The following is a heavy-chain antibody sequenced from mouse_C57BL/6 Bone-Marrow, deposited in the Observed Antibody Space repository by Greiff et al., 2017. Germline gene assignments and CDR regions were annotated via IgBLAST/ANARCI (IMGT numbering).Heavy chain of an antibody. CDR3: ASPLLFFDY. CDR1: GYAFSSSW. Sequence: VMLVESGPELVKPGASVKISCKASGYAFSSSWMNWVKQRPGKGLEWIGRIYPGDGDTNYNGKFKGKATLTADKSSSTAYMQLSSLTSEDSAVYFCASPLLFFDYWGQGTTLTVSS. J-gene: IGHJ2*01. CDR2: IYPGDGDT. V-gene: IGHV1-82*01. D-gene: IGHD2-1*01.